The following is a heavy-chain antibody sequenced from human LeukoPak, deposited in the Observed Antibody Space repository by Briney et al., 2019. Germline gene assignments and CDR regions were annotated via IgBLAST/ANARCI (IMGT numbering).Heavy chain of an antibody. CDR2: IYSGGST. CDR3: AREGIYSSGWYGNFDY. V-gene: IGHV3-66*01. J-gene: IGHJ4*02. CDR1: GFTVSSNH. Sequence: PGGSLRLSCAASGFTVSSNHMSWVRQAPGKGLEWVSVIYSGGSTYHADSVKGRFTISRDNSKNTLYLQMNSLRAEDTAVYYCAREGIYSSGWYGNFDYWGQGTLVTVSS. D-gene: IGHD6-19*01.